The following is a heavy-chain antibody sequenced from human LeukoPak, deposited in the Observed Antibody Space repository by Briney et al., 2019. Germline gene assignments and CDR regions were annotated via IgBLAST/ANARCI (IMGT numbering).Heavy chain of an antibody. V-gene: IGHV3-48*03. CDR1: GFTFSDYE. Sequence: GGSLRLSCAASGFTFSDYEVNWVRQARGKGVEWVAYISTRGSTTHYADSVKGRFTISRDNAKNSLFLQMNSLRAEDTAVYYCARGAQWVIDYWGQGTLVTVSS. CDR2: ISTRGSTT. CDR3: ARGAQWVIDY. J-gene: IGHJ4*02. D-gene: IGHD1-26*01.